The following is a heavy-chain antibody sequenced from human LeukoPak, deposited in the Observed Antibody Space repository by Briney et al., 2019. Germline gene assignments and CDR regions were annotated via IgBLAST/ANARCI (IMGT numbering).Heavy chain of an antibody. V-gene: IGHV1-18*01. Sequence: GASVKVSCKASGYTFTSYGISWVRQAPGQGLEWMGWISAYNGNTNYAQKLQGRVTMTTDTSTSTAYMELRSLRSDDTAVYYCARDVLRYFDWSLGHDHWGQGTLVTVSS. J-gene: IGHJ4*02. CDR1: GYTFTSYG. CDR3: ARDVLRYFDWSLGHDH. D-gene: IGHD3-9*01. CDR2: ISAYNGNT.